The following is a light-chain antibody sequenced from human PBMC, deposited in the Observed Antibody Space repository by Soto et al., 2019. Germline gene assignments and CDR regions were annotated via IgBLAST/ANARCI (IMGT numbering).Light chain of an antibody. CDR2: GAS. V-gene: IGKV1-27*01. CDR1: QGISSY. J-gene: IGKJ3*01. Sequence: DIQMTQSPSSVSASVGDRVTITCRASQGISSYLAWYQQKPGRLPKLLLFGASTLQSGVPARFSGSGSGTLFTLTINGLLPEDVATYYCQKYDRAPFTFGPGTKVDIK. CDR3: QKYDRAPFT.